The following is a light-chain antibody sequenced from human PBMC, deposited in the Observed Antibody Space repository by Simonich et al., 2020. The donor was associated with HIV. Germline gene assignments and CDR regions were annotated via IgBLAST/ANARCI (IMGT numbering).Light chain of an antibody. J-gene: IGLJ2*01. CDR3: QAWDSSLVV. Sequence: SYVLTQPPSVSVAPGKTARITCGGNNIGSKSVHWYQQKPGQAPVLVVYDDSDRPSGIPERFSGSNSGNTATLTISGTQAMDEADYYCQAWDSSLVVFGGGTKLTVL. CDR2: DDS. V-gene: IGLV3-21*01. CDR1: NIGSKS.